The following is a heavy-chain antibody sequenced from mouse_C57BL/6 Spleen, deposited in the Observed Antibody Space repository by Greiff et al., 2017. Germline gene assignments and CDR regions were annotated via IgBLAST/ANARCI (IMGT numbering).Heavy chain of an antibody. D-gene: IGHD3-1*01. CDR1: GYSFTDYN. CDR2: INPNYGTT. Sequence: EVKLQESGPELVKPGASVKISCKASGYSFTDYNMNWVKQSNGKSLEWIGVINPNYGTTSYNQKFKGKATLTVDQSSSTAYMQLNSLTSEDSAVYYCARYGGLGGYFDVWGTGTTVTVSS. J-gene: IGHJ1*03. V-gene: IGHV1-39*01. CDR3: ARYGGLGGYFDV.